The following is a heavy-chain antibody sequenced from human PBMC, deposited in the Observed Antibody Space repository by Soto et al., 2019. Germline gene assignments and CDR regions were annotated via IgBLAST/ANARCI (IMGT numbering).Heavy chain of an antibody. J-gene: IGHJ4*02. Sequence: SVKVSCKASGFTFTSSAVQWVRQARGQRLEWIGWIVVGSGNTNYAQKFQERVTITRDMSTSTAYMELSSLRSEDTAVYYCAASAHSSSWSDTYYFDYWGQGTLVTVSS. CDR2: IVVGSGNT. CDR1: GFTFTSSA. D-gene: IGHD6-13*01. V-gene: IGHV1-58*01. CDR3: AASAHSSSWSDTYYFDY.